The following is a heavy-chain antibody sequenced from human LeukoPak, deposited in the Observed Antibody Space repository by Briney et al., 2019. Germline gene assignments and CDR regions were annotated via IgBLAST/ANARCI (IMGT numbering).Heavy chain of an antibody. CDR1: GGSINNYY. CDR2: IFYSGST. CDR3: ARGNRVGDGYNQRFDY. D-gene: IGHD5-24*01. J-gene: IGHJ4*02. Sequence: SETLSLTCTVSGGSINNYYWSWIRQPPGKGLEWIGSIFYSGSTNYNPSLKSRVTISVDTSKNQFSLKLSSVTAADTAVYYCARGNRVGDGYNQRFDYWGQGTLVTVSS. V-gene: IGHV4-59*01.